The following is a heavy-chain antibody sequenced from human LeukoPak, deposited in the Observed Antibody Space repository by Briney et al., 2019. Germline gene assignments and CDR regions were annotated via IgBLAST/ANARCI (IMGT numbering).Heavy chain of an antibody. CDR2: ISAYNGNT. CDR3: ARDFAGELPYYYYYMDV. D-gene: IGHD1-26*01. V-gene: IGHV1-18*01. Sequence: ASVKVSCKASGYTFTSYGISWVRQAPGQGLEWMGWISAYNGNTNYAQKLQGRVTMTTDTSTSTAYMELRSLRSDDTAVYYCARDFAGELPYYYYYMDVWGKGTTVTVSS. J-gene: IGHJ6*03. CDR1: GYTFTSYG.